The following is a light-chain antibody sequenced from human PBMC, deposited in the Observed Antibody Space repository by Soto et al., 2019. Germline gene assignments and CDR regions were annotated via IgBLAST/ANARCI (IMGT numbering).Light chain of an antibody. Sequence: QSALAQPASVSGSPGQSITISCTGTSSDIGGYDYVSWYQQRPGKAPKLMIYEVRYRPSGVSNRFSGSKSGNTASLTISGLQAEDEAVYYCCSYTRTSNHEFFGSGTKVTVL. CDR2: EVR. J-gene: IGLJ1*01. CDR1: SSDIGGYDY. V-gene: IGLV2-14*01. CDR3: CSYTRTSNHEF.